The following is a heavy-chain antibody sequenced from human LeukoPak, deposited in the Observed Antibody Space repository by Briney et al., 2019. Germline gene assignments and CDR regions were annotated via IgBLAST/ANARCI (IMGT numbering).Heavy chain of an antibody. V-gene: IGHV3-30*04. CDR1: GFTFSSYA. Sequence: PGGSLRLSCAASGFTFSSYAMHWVRQAPGKGLEWVAVISYDGSNKYYADSVKGRFTISRDNSKNTLYLQMNSLRAEDTAVYYCARIVGAIAKNWFDPWGQGTLVTVSS. D-gene: IGHD1-26*01. CDR3: ARIVGAIAKNWFDP. J-gene: IGHJ5*02. CDR2: ISYDGSNK.